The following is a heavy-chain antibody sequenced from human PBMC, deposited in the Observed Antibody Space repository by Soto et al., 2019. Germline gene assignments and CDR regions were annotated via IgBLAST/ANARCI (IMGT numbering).Heavy chain of an antibody. CDR2: ISAYNGNT. CDR1: GYTFTSYG. D-gene: IGHD1-26*01. CDR3: ARASGSSYWFDP. Sequence: QVQLVQSGAEVKKPGASVKVSCKASGYTFTSYGISWVRQAPGQGLEWMGWISAYNGNTNYAQKLQGRVTMTTDTSKRTAYMELRSLRYDDTDVYYCARASGSSYWFDPWGQGTLVTVSS. V-gene: IGHV1-18*01. J-gene: IGHJ5*02.